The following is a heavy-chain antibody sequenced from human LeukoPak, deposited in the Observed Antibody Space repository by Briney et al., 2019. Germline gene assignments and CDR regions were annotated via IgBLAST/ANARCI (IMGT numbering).Heavy chain of an antibody. D-gene: IGHD1-1*01. J-gene: IGHJ4*02. V-gene: IGHV1-2*02. CDR2: INPNSGDT. Sequence: ASVTVSCKASGYTFTAYYMHWVRQAPGQGLEWMGWINPNSGDTNYAQKFQGRVTMTRDTSISTAYMELTRLRSDDTAVYYCARVGATGTTSPFDYWGQGTLVTVSS. CDR1: GYTFTAYY. CDR3: ARVGATGTTSPFDY.